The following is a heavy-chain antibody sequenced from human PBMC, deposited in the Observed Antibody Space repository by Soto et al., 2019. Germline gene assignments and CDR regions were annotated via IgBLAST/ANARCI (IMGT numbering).Heavy chain of an antibody. J-gene: IGHJ4*02. D-gene: IGHD2-8*01. CDR2: INPNSGGT. V-gene: IGHV1-2*04. CDR3: ARTGSNGAVGYVDY. CDR1: GYTFTGYY. Sequence: ASVKVSCKASGYTFTGYYMHWVRQAPGQGLEWMGWINPNSGGTNYAQKFQGWVTMTRDTSISTAYMELSRLRSDDTAVYYCARTGSNGAVGYVDYWGQGTLVTVSS.